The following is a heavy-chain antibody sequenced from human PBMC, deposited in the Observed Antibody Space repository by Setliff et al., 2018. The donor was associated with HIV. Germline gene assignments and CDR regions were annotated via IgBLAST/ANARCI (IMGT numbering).Heavy chain of an antibody. D-gene: IGHD3-22*01. Sequence: SVKVSCKASGDTFTSYVISWVRQAPGQGLEWMGGIVLMSNTADYAPKFQGRVTITTDESTSTVYMELSSLRSEDTAVYYCARDPIVVVITPPWDIWGQGTMVTVSS. CDR3: ARDPIVVVITPPWDI. J-gene: IGHJ3*02. CDR2: IVLMSNTA. V-gene: IGHV1-69*05. CDR1: GDTFTSYV.